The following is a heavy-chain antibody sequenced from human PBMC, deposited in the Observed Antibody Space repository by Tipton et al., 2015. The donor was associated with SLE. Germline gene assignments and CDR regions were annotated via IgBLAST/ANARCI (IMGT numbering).Heavy chain of an antibody. CDR1: GYSISSGFH. V-gene: IGHV4-38-2*01. Sequence: TLSLTCAVSGYSISSGFHWGWIRQPPGEGLEWIGNFYHTGTTHYNPSLKSRVTISVDMSKNQFSLKLTPVTAADTAVYYCVRGVASWGQGTLVTVSS. CDR2: FYHTGTT. CDR3: VRGVAS. J-gene: IGHJ4*02.